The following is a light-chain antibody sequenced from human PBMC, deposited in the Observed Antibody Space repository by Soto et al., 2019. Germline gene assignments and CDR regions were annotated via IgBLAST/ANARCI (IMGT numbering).Light chain of an antibody. V-gene: IGLV1-44*01. Sequence: QSVLTQPPSASGTPGQTVTISCSGSSSNIGSNLVNWYQLLPGTTPRLLIYNNNQRPSAVPDRFSGSKSGTSASLAISGLQSEDEGDYFCALWDDILNGLRVFGGGTKLTVL. CDR3: ALWDDILNGLRV. J-gene: IGLJ3*02. CDR2: NNN. CDR1: SSNIGSNL.